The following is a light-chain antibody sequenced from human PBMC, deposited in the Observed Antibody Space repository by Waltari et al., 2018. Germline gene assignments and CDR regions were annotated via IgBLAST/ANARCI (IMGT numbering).Light chain of an antibody. CDR1: QGIGNY. Sequence: DIQMTQSLSSLSASVVNTVTITCRASQGIGNYLNWFQQKPGKAPKLLIYAATTLQSGVPSRFSGSGSGTEFTLTINSLQPEDFATYYCLQHNSYPLTFGGGTKVEIK. V-gene: IGKV1-17*01. J-gene: IGKJ4*01. CDR2: AAT. CDR3: LQHNSYPLT.